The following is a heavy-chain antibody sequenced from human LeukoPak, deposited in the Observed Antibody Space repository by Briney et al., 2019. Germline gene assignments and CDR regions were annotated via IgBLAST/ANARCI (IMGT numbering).Heavy chain of an antibody. CDR3: ARTRSSSWRASLDY. CDR1: GFTFDDYA. V-gene: IGHV3-9*01. CDR2: IAWNAGSI. Sequence: GGSLRLSCAASGFTFDDYAMHWVRQVPGKGLEWVSGIAWNAGSIDYADSVKGRFTISRDNSRNTLYLQMNSLKVEDTAVYYCARTRSSSWRASLDYWGQGTLVTVSS. J-gene: IGHJ4*02. D-gene: IGHD6-13*01.